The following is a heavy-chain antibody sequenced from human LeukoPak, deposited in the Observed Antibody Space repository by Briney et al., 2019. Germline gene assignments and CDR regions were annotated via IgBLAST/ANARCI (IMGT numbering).Heavy chain of an antibody. CDR1: GFHFSAHG. J-gene: IGHJ4*02. CDR2: ISPSGDIT. D-gene: IGHD4-17*01. Sequence: GGSLRLSCAASGFHFSAHGMNWIRQAPGKGLEWVSGISPSGDITYYADSVMGRFTISRDNAKGSLYLQMNSLRAEDTAVYYCARARNDYGDYVFDYWGQGTLVTVSS. CDR3: ARARNDYGDYVFDY. V-gene: IGHV3-23*01.